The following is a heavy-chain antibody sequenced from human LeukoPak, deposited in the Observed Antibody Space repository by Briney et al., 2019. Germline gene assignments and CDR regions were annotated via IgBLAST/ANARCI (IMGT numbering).Heavy chain of an antibody. D-gene: IGHD3-16*01. Sequence: GGSLRLSCTASGFTFGDYAMSWVRQAPGKGLEWVGFIRSKAYGGTTEYAASVKGRFTISRDDSKSIAYLQMNSLKTEDTAVYYCTRGAGGGGDYWGQGTLVTVSS. CDR3: TRGAGGGGDY. V-gene: IGHV3-49*04. CDR1: GFTFGDYA. CDR2: IRSKAYGGTT. J-gene: IGHJ4*02.